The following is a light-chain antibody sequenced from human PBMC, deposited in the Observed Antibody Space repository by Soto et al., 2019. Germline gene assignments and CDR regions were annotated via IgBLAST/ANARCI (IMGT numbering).Light chain of an antibody. V-gene: IGKV3-15*01. CDR2: GAF. CDR1: QSLSSN. Sequence: EIVMTQSPATLSVSPGERATLSCRASQSLSSNLAWYQQKPGQAPRLLIYGAFTRATGIPVRFSGSGSGTEFTLTISSLQSEDFAIYYCQQYKNWPPLTFGGGTKVEIK. CDR3: QQYKNWPPLT. J-gene: IGKJ4*01.